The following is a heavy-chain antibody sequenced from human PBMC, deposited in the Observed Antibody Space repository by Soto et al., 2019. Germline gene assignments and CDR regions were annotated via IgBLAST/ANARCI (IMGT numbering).Heavy chain of an antibody. Sequence: SETLSLTCDVSGVSFSGYFWHWIRQSPGKGLERIGKVNHNRINNYNPSHKSRVTVSLDMTKKQISLELTCVSATDTAVYYFARVGSSDWQVAFDYWGQGRMVTV. D-gene: IGHD6-19*01. CDR2: VNHNRIN. CDR1: GVSFSGYF. J-gene: IGHJ3*01. CDR3: ARVGSSDWQVAFDY. V-gene: IGHV4-34*01.